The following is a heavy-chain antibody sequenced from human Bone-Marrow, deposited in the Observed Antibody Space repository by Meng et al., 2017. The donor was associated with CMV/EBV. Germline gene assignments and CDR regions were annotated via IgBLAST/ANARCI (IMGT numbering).Heavy chain of an antibody. CDR1: GFTFSSYS. CDR2: NRHDGSNK. J-gene: IGHJ6*02. Sequence: GESLKISCAASGFTFSSYSMNWVRQAPGKGLEWVTFNRHDGSNKYYAESVKGRFTISRDNSKSTLYLHMNRLRPEDTAVYYCAKGERQFCSSFNCHYQYYGMDVWGQGTTVTVSS. CDR3: AKGERQFCSSFNCHYQYYGMDV. D-gene: IGHD3-3*01. V-gene: IGHV3-30*02.